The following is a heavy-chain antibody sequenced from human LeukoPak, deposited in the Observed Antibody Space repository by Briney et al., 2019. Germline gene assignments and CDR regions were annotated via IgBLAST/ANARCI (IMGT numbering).Heavy chain of an antibody. V-gene: IGHV3-11*01. D-gene: IGHD3-22*01. CDR2: ISSSGSTI. Sequence: GGSLRLSCAASGFTFSDYYMSWIRQAPGKGLEWVSYISSSGSTIYYADSVKGRFTLSRENAKNSLYLQMNSLRAEDTAVYYCEKSGAYYYDSSGYYYYYYYMDVWGKGTTVTVSS. CDR1: GFTFSDYY. J-gene: IGHJ6*03. CDR3: EKSGAYYYDSSGYYYYYYYMDV.